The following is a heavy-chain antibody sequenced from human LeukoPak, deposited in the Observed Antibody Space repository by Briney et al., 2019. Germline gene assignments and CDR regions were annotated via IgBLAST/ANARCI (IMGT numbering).Heavy chain of an antibody. J-gene: IGHJ4*02. CDR1: RYSISSGYY. CDR2: IHHSGRT. V-gene: IGHV4-38-2*02. D-gene: IGHD3-10*01. Sequence: SETLSLTCAVSRYSISSGYYWGWIRQPPGEGLEWIGSIHHSGRTYYNPSLKSRVAISVDTSKNQISLKLSSVTAADTAVYYCAIDPVDRGVYYFDFWGQGTLVTVSS. CDR3: AIDPVDRGVYYFDF.